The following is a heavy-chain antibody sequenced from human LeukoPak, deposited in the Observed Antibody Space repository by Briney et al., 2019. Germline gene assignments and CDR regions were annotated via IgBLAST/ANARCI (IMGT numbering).Heavy chain of an antibody. J-gene: IGHJ5*02. CDR2: INPNSGGT. Sequence: ASVKVSCKASGYTFTGYYMNWVRQAPGQGLEWMGWINPNSGGTNYAQKFQGRVTMTRDTSTSTVYMELSSLRSEDTAVYYCARNLDRKVVAAPFDPWGQGTLVTVSS. D-gene: IGHD2-15*01. CDR3: ARNLDRKVVAAPFDP. CDR1: GYTFTGYY. V-gene: IGHV1-2*02.